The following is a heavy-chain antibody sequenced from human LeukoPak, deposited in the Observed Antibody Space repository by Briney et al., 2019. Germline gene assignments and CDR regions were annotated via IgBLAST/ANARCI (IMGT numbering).Heavy chain of an antibody. CDR2: ISWDGGTT. J-gene: IGHJ4*02. CDR1: GFTFDDYA. V-gene: IGHV3-43D*03. Sequence: GGSLRLSRAASGFTFDDYAMHWVRQAPGKGLEWVSLISWDGGTTYYADSVKGRFTIYIDNSKNSLYLQMNSLRPEDTAFYYCAKGPHYYDSSGYYLDDYWGQGTLVTVSS. CDR3: AKGPHYYDSSGYYLDDY. D-gene: IGHD3-22*01.